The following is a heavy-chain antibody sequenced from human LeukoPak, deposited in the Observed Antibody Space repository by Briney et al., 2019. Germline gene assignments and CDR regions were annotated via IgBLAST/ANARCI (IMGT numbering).Heavy chain of an antibody. Sequence: PGGSLRISCAASGFTFSSYAMNWVRQTPGKGLEWVSAVSGGGASTRYAASVKGRFTISRDNSKNTLFLQMNSLRAEDTAVYYCAKQWIQLWSPPDYWGQGTLVTVSS. V-gene: IGHV3-23*01. CDR3: AKQWIQLWSPPDY. J-gene: IGHJ4*02. D-gene: IGHD5-18*01. CDR1: GFTFSSYA. CDR2: VSGGGAST.